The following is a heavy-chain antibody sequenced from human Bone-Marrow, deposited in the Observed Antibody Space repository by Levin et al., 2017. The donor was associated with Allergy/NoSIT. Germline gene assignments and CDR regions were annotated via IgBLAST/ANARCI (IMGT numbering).Heavy chain of an antibody. V-gene: IGHV2-5*02. Sequence: SGPTLVKPTQTLTLTCTFSGFSLINSGVGVGWIRQPPGKALEWLALLYWDDDKRYSPSLKTRLTITKATSKNQVVLTMTNMDPVDTATYYCARYGFLSSGWYFDYWGQGALVTVSS. CDR3: ARYGFLSSGWYFDY. D-gene: IGHD6-19*01. CDR1: GFSLINSGVG. CDR2: LYWDDDK. J-gene: IGHJ4*02.